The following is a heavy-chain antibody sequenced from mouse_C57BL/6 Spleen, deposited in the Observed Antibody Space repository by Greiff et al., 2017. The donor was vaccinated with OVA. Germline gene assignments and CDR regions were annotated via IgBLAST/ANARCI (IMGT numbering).Heavy chain of an antibody. Sequence: QVQLQQSGAELVKPGASVKISCKASGYAFSSYWMNWVKQRPGKGLEWIGQIYPGDGDTNYNGKFKGKATLTADKSSSTAYMQLSSLTSEYSALYFCARADYYGSSSYYFDYWGQGTTLTVSS. CDR2: IYPGDGDT. CDR1: GYAFSSYW. V-gene: IGHV1-80*01. D-gene: IGHD1-1*01. J-gene: IGHJ2*01. CDR3: ARADYYGSSSYYFDY.